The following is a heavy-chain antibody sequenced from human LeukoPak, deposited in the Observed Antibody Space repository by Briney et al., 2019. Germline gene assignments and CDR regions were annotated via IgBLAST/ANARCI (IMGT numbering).Heavy chain of an antibody. CDR3: VRGPATAIDY. CDR1: GFTVSSNY. CDR2: IYCGGST. D-gene: IGHD2-21*02. J-gene: IGHJ4*02. V-gene: IGHV3-53*01. Sequence: GGSLRLSCAASGFTVSSNYMSWVRQAPGKGLEWVSVIYCGGSTYYSDSVMGRFTISRDNSKNTLYLQMDSLRAEDTAVYYCVRGPATAIDYWGQGPLVTVSS.